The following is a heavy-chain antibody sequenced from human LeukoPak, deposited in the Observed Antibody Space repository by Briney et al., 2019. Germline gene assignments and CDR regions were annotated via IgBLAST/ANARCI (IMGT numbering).Heavy chain of an antibody. CDR3: ARDVDPAAGKDY. V-gene: IGHV1-18*01. CDR1: GYTFTSYG. Sequence: GASVKVSCKASGYTFTSYGISWVRQAPGQGGEWMGWISAYNGNTNYAQKLQGRVTMTTDTSTSTAYTELRSLRSDDTAVYYCARDVDPAAGKDYWGQGTLVTVSS. CDR2: ISAYNGNT. D-gene: IGHD6-13*01. J-gene: IGHJ4*02.